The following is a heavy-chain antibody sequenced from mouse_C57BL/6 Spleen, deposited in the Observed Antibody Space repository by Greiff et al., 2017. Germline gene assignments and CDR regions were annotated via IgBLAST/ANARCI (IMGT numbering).Heavy chain of an antibody. CDR3: ARAFGDTSEFAD. J-gene: IGHJ3*01. CDR1: GYTFTSYW. D-gene: IGHD5-1-1*01. V-gene: IGHV1-50*01. CDR2: IDPSDGYT. Sequence: VQLQQPGAELVKPGASVKLSCKASGYTFTSYWMQWVKQRPGQGLEWIGEIDPSDGYTKYNQKFKGKATLTVDTSSSTAYMQLSSLTSEDAAVYYCARAFGDTSEFADWGPGTLVTVSA.